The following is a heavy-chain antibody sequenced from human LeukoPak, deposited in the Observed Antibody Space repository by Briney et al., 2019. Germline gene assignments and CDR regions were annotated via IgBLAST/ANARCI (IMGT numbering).Heavy chain of an antibody. V-gene: IGHV3-48*04. CDR2: ISSSSSTI. CDR1: GFTFSSYS. J-gene: IGHJ4*02. Sequence: GGSLRLSCAASGFTFSSYSMNWVRQAPGKGLEWVSYISSSSSTIYYADSVEGRFTISRDNAKNSLYLQMNSLRAEDTAVYYCARDPDRSGWSTFEYWGQGTLVTVSS. D-gene: IGHD6-19*01. CDR3: ARDPDRSGWSTFEY.